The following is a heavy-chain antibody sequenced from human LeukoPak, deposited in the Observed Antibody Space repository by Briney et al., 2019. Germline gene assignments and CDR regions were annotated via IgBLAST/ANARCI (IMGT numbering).Heavy chain of an antibody. V-gene: IGHV3-53*01. Sequence: GGSLRLSCAGSGFIVTNNYMSWIRQAPGKGLEWISVLYSGGVIYYADSVRGRFTISRDDSKNTLDLQMNSLRAGDTAIYYCASNHDYSGTTAQIDYWGRGTLVTVSS. CDR1: GFIVTNNY. D-gene: IGHD2/OR15-2a*01. CDR3: ASNHDYSGTTAQIDY. CDR2: LYSGGVI. J-gene: IGHJ4*02.